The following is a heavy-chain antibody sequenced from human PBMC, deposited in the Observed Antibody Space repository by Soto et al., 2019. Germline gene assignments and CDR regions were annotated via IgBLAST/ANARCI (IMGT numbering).Heavy chain of an antibody. V-gene: IGHV1-46*01. CDR2: INPSGGST. J-gene: IGHJ3*02. CDR1: GYTFTSYY. CDR3: ARSRSTKHDAFDI. D-gene: IGHD6-13*01. Sequence: GASVKVSCKASGYTFTSYYMHWVRQAPGQGLEWMGIINPSGGSTSYAQKFQGRVTMTRDTSTSTVYMELSSLRSEDTAVYYCARSRSTKHDAFDIWGQGTMVTGS.